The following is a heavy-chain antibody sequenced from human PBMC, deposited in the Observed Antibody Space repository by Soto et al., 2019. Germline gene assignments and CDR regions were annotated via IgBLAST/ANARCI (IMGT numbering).Heavy chain of an antibody. CDR1: GGTFSSFA. J-gene: IGHJ5*02. CDR2: IIPIFGTA. D-gene: IGHD4-17*01. Sequence: QVQLVQSGAEVKKPGSSVKVSCKASGGTFSSFAINWVRQAPGQGLDWMGGIIPIFGTANYAQKFQGRVTITADESNGTGSMEVDSPRSEDTGVYYFCGAAEGYGEGNAFGPLGQGNLGTVSS. CDR3: CGAAEGYGEGNAFGP. V-gene: IGHV1-69*01.